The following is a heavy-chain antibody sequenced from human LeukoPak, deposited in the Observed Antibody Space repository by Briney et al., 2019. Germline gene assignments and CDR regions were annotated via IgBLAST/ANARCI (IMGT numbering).Heavy chain of an antibody. CDR1: GFTLSSYS. CDR2: ISSSSSYI. D-gene: IGHD3-22*01. Sequence: MSGGSLRLSCAASGFTLSSYSMNWVRQAPGKGPEWVSSISSSSSYIYYADSVKGRFTISRDNAKNSLYLQMNSLRAEDTAVYYCAKSVPSSGYYYVFPPIPVFDIWGQGTMVTVSS. CDR3: AKSVPSSGYYYVFPPIPVFDI. J-gene: IGHJ3*02. V-gene: IGHV3-21*04.